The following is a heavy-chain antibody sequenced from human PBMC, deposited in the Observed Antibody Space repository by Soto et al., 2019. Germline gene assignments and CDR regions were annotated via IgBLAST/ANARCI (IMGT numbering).Heavy chain of an antibody. CDR2: IWYDGSNK. J-gene: IGHJ6*03. CDR3: AREEVVIVESSYYYYMDV. D-gene: IGHD3-22*01. CDR1: GFTFSSYG. Sequence: QVQLVESGGGVVQPGRSLRLSCAASGFTFSSYGMHWVRQAPGKGLEWVAVIWYDGSNKYYADSVKGRFTSSRDNSKNTLYLQMNSLRAEDTAVYYCAREEVVIVESSYYYYMDVWGKGTTVTVSS. V-gene: IGHV3-33*01.